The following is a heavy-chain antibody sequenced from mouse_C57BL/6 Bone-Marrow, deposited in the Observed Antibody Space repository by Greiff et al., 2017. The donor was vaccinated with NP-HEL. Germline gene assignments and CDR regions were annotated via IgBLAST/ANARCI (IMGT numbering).Heavy chain of an antibody. V-gene: IGHV14-4*01. CDR3: TTDGRGSWFAY. CDR1: GFNIKDDY. D-gene: IGHD1-1*01. Sequence: VQLQQSGAELVRPGASVKLSCTASGFNIKDDYMHWVKQRPEQGLEWIGWIDPENGDTEYASKFQGEATITADTSSNTAYLQLSSLTSEDTAGYYCTTDGRGSWFAYWGQGTLVTVSA. CDR2: IDPENGDT. J-gene: IGHJ3*01.